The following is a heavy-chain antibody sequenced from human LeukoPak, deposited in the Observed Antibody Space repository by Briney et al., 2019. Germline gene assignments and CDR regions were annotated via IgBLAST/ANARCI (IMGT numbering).Heavy chain of an antibody. CDR2: ISAYNGNT. V-gene: IGHV1-18*01. CDR1: GYTFTSYG. Sequence: ASVKVSCKASGYTFTSYGISWVRQAPGQGLEWMGWISAYNGNTNYAQKLQGRVTMTTDTSTSTAYMELRSLRSDDTAVYYCARDSSLTGYYLVYAFYSWGPGVMVTASS. D-gene: IGHD3-9*01. J-gene: IGHJ3*02. CDR3: ARDSSLTGYYLVYAFYS.